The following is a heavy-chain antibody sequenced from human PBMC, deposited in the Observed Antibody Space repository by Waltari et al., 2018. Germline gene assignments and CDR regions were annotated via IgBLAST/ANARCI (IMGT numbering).Heavy chain of an antibody. J-gene: IGHJ4*02. CDR2: IDPNSGAT. CDR3: AREYCAGECRLFDF. V-gene: IGHV1-2*02. D-gene: IGHD2-21*01. CDR1: RNAFSQHY. Sequence: VQLVQSGTEVRRPGASVTVSCKASRNAFSQHYLHWVRRAPGQGLDVMGWIDPNSGATNYEQKFKDRITFTWDTSVNTAYMELTRLASFDTAVYYCAREYCAGECRLFDFWGQGTGLTVSS.